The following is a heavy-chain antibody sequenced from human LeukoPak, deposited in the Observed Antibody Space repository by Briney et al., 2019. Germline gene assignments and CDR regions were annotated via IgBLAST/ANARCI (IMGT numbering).Heavy chain of an antibody. CDR2: ISYSGRT. V-gene: IGHV4-39*01. J-gene: IGHJ4*02. Sequence: SETLSLTCTVSGDSIRGCYWGWIRLPPGKGLEWMGTISYSGRTSYNPSLHSRGTTSVDTSTNQFSLRLDTLTAAAAAACYCVRHVGFRSGFDLWGEGTLVTVSS. CDR3: VRHVGFRSGFDL. D-gene: IGHD1-26*01. CDR1: GDSIRGCY.